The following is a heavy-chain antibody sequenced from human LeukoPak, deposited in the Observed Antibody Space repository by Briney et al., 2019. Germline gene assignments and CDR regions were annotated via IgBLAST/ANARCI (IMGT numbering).Heavy chain of an antibody. J-gene: IGHJ4*02. CDR3: AKDLAVAGNSYYFDY. CDR2: ISGSGGST. Sequence: PGGSLRLSCAASGFTFSSYAMSWGRQAPGKGLEWVSAISGSGGSTYYADSVKGRFTISRDNSKNTLYLQMNSLRAEDTAVYYCAKDLAVAGNSYYFDYWGQGTLVTVSS. D-gene: IGHD6-19*01. V-gene: IGHV3-23*01. CDR1: GFTFSSYA.